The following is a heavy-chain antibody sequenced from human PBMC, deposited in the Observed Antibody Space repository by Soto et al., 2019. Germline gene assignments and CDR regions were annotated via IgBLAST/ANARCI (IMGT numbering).Heavy chain of an antibody. Sequence: SLRLSCAASGFTFTDYTFHWVRQAPGKGLEWVALVSYDGRKQYYADSVKGRFTISRDNFRNTVYLQMSSLRTEDTAMYYCARNWVLRGIIKKGAYDSWGQGTLVTVSS. CDR3: ARNWVLRGIIKKGAYDS. J-gene: IGHJ4*02. CDR2: VSYDGRKQ. D-gene: IGHD3-10*01. V-gene: IGHV3-30*04. CDR1: GFTFTDYT.